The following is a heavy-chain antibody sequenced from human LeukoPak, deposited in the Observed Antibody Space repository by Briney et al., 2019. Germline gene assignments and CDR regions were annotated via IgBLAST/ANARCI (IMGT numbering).Heavy chain of an antibody. CDR3: ARGTVTSTYFDY. D-gene: IGHD4-17*01. Sequence: SQTLSLTCAVSGGSISSGGYSWSWIRQPPGKGLEWIGYIYHSGSTYYNPSLKSRVTISVDRSKNQFSLKLSSVTAADTAVYYCARGTVTSTYFDYWGQGTLVTVFS. V-gene: IGHV4-30-2*01. CDR2: IYHSGST. J-gene: IGHJ4*02. CDR1: GGSISSGGYS.